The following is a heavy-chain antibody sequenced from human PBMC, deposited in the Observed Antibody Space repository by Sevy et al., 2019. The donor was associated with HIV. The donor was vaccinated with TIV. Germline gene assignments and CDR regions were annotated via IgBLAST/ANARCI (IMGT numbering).Heavy chain of an antibody. CDR1: GFTFSSYG. D-gene: IGHD4-17*01. CDR3: ARDLEFYDSGDYGPAFMPDY. CDR2: IWFDGSNT. J-gene: IGHJ4*02. V-gene: IGHV3-33*01. Sequence: GGSLRLSCAASGFTFSSYGMHWVRQGPGKGLEWVAVIWFDGSNTYYADSVKGRFTISRDIAKNTLHLQMNSLRAEDTAVYYRARDLEFYDSGDYGPAFMPDYWGQGTLVTVSS.